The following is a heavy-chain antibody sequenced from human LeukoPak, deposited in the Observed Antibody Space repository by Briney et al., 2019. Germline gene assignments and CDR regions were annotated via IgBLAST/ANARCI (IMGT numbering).Heavy chain of an antibody. V-gene: IGHV4-4*02. CDR3: ARDVPGSGVNLDF. Sequence: SETLSLTCAVSGGSIGDSYWWTWVRQPPGKGLEWIGEIYHSGTTNYNPSLKGRVTISLDKSKNQSSLKLSSMTAADTAVYYCARDVPGSGVNLDFWGQGTLVTVSS. CDR1: GGSIGDSYW. J-gene: IGHJ4*02. CDR2: IYHSGTT. D-gene: IGHD3-10*01.